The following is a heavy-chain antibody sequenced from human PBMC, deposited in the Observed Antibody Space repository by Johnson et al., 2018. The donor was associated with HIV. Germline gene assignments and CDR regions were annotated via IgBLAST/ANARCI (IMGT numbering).Heavy chain of an antibody. CDR3: ARAYFDI. CDR2: ISGGST. V-gene: IGHV3-38-3*01. Sequence: VQLVESRGVLVQPGGSLRLSCAASGFTVSSNEMSWVRQAPGKGLEWVSSISGGSTYYADSRKGRFTISRDNSENTLYLQMNNLRADDTAVYYCARAYFDIWGQGTTV. CDR1: GFTVSSNE. J-gene: IGHJ3*02.